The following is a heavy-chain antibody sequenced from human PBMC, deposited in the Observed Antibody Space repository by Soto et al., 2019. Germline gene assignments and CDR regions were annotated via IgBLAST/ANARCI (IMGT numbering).Heavy chain of an antibody. D-gene: IGHD6-19*01. V-gene: IGHV3-33*01. CDR2: IWYDGSNK. CDR3: AIGQYSSGWYGGEYFQH. Sequence: QVQLVESGGGVVQPERSLRLSCAASGFTFSSYGMHWVRQAPGKGLEWVAVIWYDGSNKYYADSVKGRFTISRDNSKNTLYLQMNSLRAEDTAVYYCAIGQYSSGWYGGEYFQHWGQGTLVTVSS. CDR1: GFTFSSYG. J-gene: IGHJ1*01.